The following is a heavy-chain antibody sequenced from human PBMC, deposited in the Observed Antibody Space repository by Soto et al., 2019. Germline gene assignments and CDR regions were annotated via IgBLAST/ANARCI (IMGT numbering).Heavy chain of an antibody. Sequence: EVQLVESGGGLVQPGGSLRLSCAASGFTFSSYSMNWVRQAPGKGLEWVSYISSSSTTKYYADSVKGRFTISRDNAKNSLYLQVNSLRAEATAVCYWARDGCSGSNCLDGFHPWGQGTLVTVSS. CDR2: ISSSSTTK. V-gene: IGHV3-48*01. CDR1: GFTFSSYS. D-gene: IGHD2-15*01. J-gene: IGHJ5*02. CDR3: ARDGCSGSNCLDGFHP.